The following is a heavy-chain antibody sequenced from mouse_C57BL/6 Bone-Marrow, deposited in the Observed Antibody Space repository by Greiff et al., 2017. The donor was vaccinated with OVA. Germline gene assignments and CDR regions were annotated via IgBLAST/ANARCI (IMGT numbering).Heavy chain of an antibody. V-gene: IGHV14-4*01. CDR1: GFNIKDDY. CDR3: TTSYYSNYPFAY. Sequence: EVQLQQSGAELVRPGASVKLSCTASGFNIKDDYMHWVKQRPEQGLEWIGWIDPENGDTEYASKFQGKATITADKSSNTAYLQLSSLTSEDTAVYYCTTSYYSNYPFAYWGQGTLVTVSA. D-gene: IGHD2-5*01. J-gene: IGHJ3*01. CDR2: IDPENGDT.